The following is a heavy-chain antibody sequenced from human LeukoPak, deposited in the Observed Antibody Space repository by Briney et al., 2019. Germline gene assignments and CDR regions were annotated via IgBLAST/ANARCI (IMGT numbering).Heavy chain of an antibody. D-gene: IGHD3-10*01. Sequence: VGSLRLSSAASGFTFCSDWMHWVSQAPGKGLLWVSRINSDGSSTSYAASVKGRFTISRDNAKNSLYLQMNSLRAEDTAVYYCARPLGGAKGDYWGQGTLVTVSS. CDR1: GFTFCSDW. V-gene: IGHV3-74*01. CDR3: ARPLGGAKGDY. J-gene: IGHJ4*02. CDR2: INSDGSST.